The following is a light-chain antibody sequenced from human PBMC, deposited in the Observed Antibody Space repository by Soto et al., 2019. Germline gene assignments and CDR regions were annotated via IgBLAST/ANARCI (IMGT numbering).Light chain of an antibody. J-gene: IGKJ1*01. Sequence: EIVLTQSPATLSLSPGERATLSCRASQSVSRYLAWYQQKPGQAPRLLIYDASNRATDIPARFSGSGSGTDFTLTISSLEPEDCAVYYCHQRSTWPESTFGQGTKVEIK. V-gene: IGKV3-11*01. CDR1: QSVSRY. CDR2: DAS. CDR3: HQRSTWPEST.